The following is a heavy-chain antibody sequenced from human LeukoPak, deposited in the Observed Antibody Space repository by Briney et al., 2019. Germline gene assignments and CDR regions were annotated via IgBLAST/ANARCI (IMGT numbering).Heavy chain of an antibody. Sequence: GGSLRLSCAASGYTFSSYSINWVRQAPGKGLEWVSSISVGSNYICYADSVRGRFRISRDDARDSLYLQMNSLRAEDTAVYYCVRLRRNSDTSGFYYYDFWGQGTLVTVSS. CDR1: GYTFSSYS. J-gene: IGHJ4*02. CDR3: VRLRRNSDTSGFYYYDF. D-gene: IGHD3-22*01. CDR2: ISVGSNYI. V-gene: IGHV3-21*01.